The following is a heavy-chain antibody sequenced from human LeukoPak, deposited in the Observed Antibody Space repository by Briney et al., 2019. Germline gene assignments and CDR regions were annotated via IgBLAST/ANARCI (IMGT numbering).Heavy chain of an antibody. CDR2: IRYDGSNK. V-gene: IGHV3-30*02. CDR3: AKDGFHYYDSSGYDAFDI. J-gene: IGHJ3*02. Sequence: PGGSLRLFCAPSGFTFSSYGMHWVRQAPGKGLEWVAFIRYDGSNKYYADSVKGRFTISRDNSKNTLYLQMNSLRAEDTAVYYCAKDGFHYYDSSGYDAFDIWGQGTMVTVSS. CDR1: GFTFSSYG. D-gene: IGHD3-22*01.